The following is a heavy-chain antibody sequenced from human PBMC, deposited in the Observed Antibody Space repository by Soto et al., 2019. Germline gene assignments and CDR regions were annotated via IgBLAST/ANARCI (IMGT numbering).Heavy chain of an antibody. D-gene: IGHD5-12*01. CDR2: INSDGTKT. CDR3: ATVATNSYNWLDP. J-gene: IGHJ5*02. Sequence: EVQLVESGGTLVQPGGSLRLSCAASGFTFNTYWMHWVRQAPGKGLVWVSRINSDGTKTTYADSVKGRFTISRENAKNTVYLQMNSLRAEDTAMYYCATVATNSYNWLDPWGQGTLVTVSS. CDR1: GFTFNTYW. V-gene: IGHV3-74*01.